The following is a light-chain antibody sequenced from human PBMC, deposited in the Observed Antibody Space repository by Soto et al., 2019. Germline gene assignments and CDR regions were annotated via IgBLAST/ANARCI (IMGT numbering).Light chain of an antibody. Sequence: EIELTQSPGTLSLSPGERATRACRASQSVSSSDLAWYQQKPGQDPRLLIYGASSRATGIPDRFSGSGSGTDVTLTISRLEPEDFAVYYCQQYGSSPPITFGQGTRLEIK. CDR2: GAS. CDR1: QSVSSSD. CDR3: QQYGSSPPIT. V-gene: IGKV3-20*01. J-gene: IGKJ5*01.